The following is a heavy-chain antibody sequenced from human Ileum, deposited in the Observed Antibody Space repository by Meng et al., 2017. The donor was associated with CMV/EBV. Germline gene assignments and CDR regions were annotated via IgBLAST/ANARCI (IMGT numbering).Heavy chain of an antibody. CDR1: GHTFSNDG. V-gene: IGHV1-18*04. CDR2: ISAYNGNT. Sequence: ASVKVSCKTSGHTFSNDGISWVRQAPGQGLEWMGWISAYNGNTNYAQKFQGRVTMTTDTSTSTGYMELRSLRSDDKAVYYCARIARWGDLSPDYWGQGTLVTVSS. D-gene: IGHD3-16*02. J-gene: IGHJ4*02. CDR3: ARIARWGDLSPDY.